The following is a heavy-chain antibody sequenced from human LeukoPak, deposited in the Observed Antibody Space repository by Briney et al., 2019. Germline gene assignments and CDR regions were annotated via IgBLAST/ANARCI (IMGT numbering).Heavy chain of an antibody. V-gene: IGHV1-69*06. CDR2: IIPIFGTA. D-gene: IGHD6-19*01. J-gene: IGHJ6*03. Sequence: GASVTVSCMASGGTFSRYAISWLRQAPGQGVEWMGGIIPIFGTANYAQKFQGRVTITADKSTSTAYMELSSLRSEDTAVYYCARDLVAVAGTAPYHYYYYMDVWGKGTTVTVSS. CDR1: GGTFSRYA. CDR3: ARDLVAVAGTAPYHYYYYMDV.